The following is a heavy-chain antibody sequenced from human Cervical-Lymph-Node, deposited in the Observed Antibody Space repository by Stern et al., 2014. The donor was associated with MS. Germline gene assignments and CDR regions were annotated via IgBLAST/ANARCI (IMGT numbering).Heavy chain of an antibody. Sequence: VQLVESGGGVVQPGRSLRLSCAASGFTFSSYGMHWVRQAPGQGLEWVAVIWHDGSNKYYADSVKDRFTISRDNSKNTLYLQMNSLRAEDTAVYYCARSSSPSPYYYYGMDVWGQGTTVTVSS. J-gene: IGHJ6*02. CDR3: ARSSSPSPYYYYGMDV. CDR1: GFTFSSYG. D-gene: IGHD6-13*01. V-gene: IGHV3-33*01. CDR2: IWHDGSNK.